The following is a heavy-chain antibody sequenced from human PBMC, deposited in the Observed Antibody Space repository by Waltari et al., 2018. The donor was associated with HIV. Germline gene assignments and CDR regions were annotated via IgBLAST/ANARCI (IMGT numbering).Heavy chain of an antibody. V-gene: IGHV1-69*01. Sequence: QVQLVQSGAEVKKPGSSVKVSCKASGGTFSSYAISWVRQAPGQGLEWMGGIIPIFGTANYAQKVQGRVTITADESTSTAYMELSSLRSEDTAVYYCAREGPRCSGGSCHYCDYWGQGTLVTVSS. CDR2: IIPIFGTA. CDR1: GGTFSSYA. CDR3: AREGPRCSGGSCHYCDY. D-gene: IGHD2-15*01. J-gene: IGHJ4*02.